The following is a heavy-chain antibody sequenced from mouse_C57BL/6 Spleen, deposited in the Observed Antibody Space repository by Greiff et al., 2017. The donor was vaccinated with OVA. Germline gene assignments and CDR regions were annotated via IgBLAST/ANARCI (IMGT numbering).Heavy chain of an antibody. J-gene: IGHJ2*01. D-gene: IGHD1-1*01. CDR3: ARVITTVVAGFDY. V-gene: IGHV5-16*01. CDR2: INYDGSST. Sequence: EVHLVESEGGLVQPGSSMKLSCTASGFTFSDYYMAWVRQVPEKGLEWVANINYDGSSTYYLDSLKSRFIISRDNAKNILYLQMSSLKSEDTATYYCARVITTVVAGFDYWGQGTTLTVSS. CDR1: GFTFSDYY.